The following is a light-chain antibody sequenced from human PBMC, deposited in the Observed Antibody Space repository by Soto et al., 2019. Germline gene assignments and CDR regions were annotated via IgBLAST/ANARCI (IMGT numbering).Light chain of an antibody. CDR3: QQYADWPTT. J-gene: IGKJ1*01. CDR1: QSVGAT. Sequence: EIVIAPSPVTPAVFPWERAPLPCRASQSVGATVAWYHQRPGQAPRLLISGASTRATGVPARVSASGSGTAFTLTITSLQSDDFGVYYCQQYADWPTTFGQGTKVDIK. V-gene: IGKV3-15*01. CDR2: GAS.